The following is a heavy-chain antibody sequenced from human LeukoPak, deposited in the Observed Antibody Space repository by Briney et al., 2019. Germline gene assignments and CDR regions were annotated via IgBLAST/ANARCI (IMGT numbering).Heavy chain of an antibody. CDR2: ISGSGGRT. J-gene: IGHJ3*02. CDR1: GGSISSYY. V-gene: IGHV3-23*01. D-gene: IGHD3-22*01. CDR3: AKVRTMIAVAFDI. Sequence: ETLSLTCTVSGGSISSYYWSWIRQPPGKGLEWVSTISGSGGRTYYADSVKGRFTISRDDSKSTLYLQMNSLRAEDTAVYYCAKVRTMIAVAFDIWGQGTMVTVSS.